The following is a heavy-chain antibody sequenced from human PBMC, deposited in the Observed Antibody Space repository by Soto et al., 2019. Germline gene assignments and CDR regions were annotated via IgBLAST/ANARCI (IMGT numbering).Heavy chain of an antibody. J-gene: IGHJ5*02. CDR3: ASGGDGYNSAS. V-gene: IGHV4-59*01. Sequence: QVQLQESGPGLVKPSETLSLTCTVSGGSISPYYWSWIRQPPGKGLEWIGYISYSGSTNYNPSLQRRVTTSVDTSKNQFSLKLRSMTAADTAVYFCASGGDGYNSASWGQGTLVTVSS. CDR2: ISYSGST. CDR1: GGSISPYY. D-gene: IGHD5-12*01.